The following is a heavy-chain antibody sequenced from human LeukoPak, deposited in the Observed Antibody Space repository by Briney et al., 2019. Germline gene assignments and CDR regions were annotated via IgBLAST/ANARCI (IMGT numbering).Heavy chain of an antibody. CDR2: IYHSGST. J-gene: IGHJ4*02. Sequence: SETLSLTCTVSGGSISSYYWSWIRQPPGKGLEWIGYIYHSGSTYYNPSLKSRVTISVDRSKNQFSLKLSSVTAADTAVYYCARWGSHDYWGQGTLVTVSS. CDR1: GGSISSYY. D-gene: IGHD3-16*01. V-gene: IGHV4-59*12. CDR3: ARWGSHDY.